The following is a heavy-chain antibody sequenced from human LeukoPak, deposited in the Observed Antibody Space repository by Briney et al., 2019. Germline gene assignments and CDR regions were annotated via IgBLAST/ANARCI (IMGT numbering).Heavy chain of an antibody. Sequence: ASVKVSCKASGYTLSDYYMHWVRQAPGQGLEWMGWINPDSGDTKYAQNLQGRVTLTSDTSINTAYMELSSLRSDDTAVYYCARFRQLCSGGSCYQAYYYYYGMDVWGQGTTVTVSS. CDR2: INPDSGDT. J-gene: IGHJ6*02. CDR1: GYTLSDYY. V-gene: IGHV1-2*02. CDR3: ARFRQLCSGGSCYQAYYYYYGMDV. D-gene: IGHD2-15*01.